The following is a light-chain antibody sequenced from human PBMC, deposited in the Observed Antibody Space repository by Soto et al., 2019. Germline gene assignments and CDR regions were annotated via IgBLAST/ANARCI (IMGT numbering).Light chain of an antibody. CDR3: GSYTSSNTLV. CDR2: EVS. V-gene: IGLV2-14*01. Sequence: QSVLTQPASVSGSPGQSITISCTGTSSDVGGYNYVSWYQQHPGKAPQLMIYEVSNRPSGVSNRFSGSKSGNTASLTISGLQADDEADYYCGSYTSSNTLVFGGGTKVTVL. CDR1: SSDVGGYNY. J-gene: IGLJ3*02.